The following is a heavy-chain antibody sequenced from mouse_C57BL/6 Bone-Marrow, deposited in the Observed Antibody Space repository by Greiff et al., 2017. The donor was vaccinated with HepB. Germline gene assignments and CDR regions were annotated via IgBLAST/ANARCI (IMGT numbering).Heavy chain of an antibody. V-gene: IGHV10-1*01. J-gene: IGHJ1*03. CDR3: VRHAFGNPWYFDV. CDR1: GFSFNTYA. D-gene: IGHD2-1*01. CDR2: IRSKSNNYAT. Sequence: EVHLVESGGGLVQPKGSLKLSCAASGFSFNTYAMNWVRQAPGKGLEWVARIRSKSNNYATYYADSVKDRFTISRDASESMLYLQMNNLKTEDTAMYYCVRHAFGNPWYFDVWGTGTTVTVSS.